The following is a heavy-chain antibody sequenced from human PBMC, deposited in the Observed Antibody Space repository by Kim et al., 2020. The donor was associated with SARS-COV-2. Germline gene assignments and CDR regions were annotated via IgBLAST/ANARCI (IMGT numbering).Heavy chain of an antibody. CDR3: ARGAQYYYDSSERDAFDI. J-gene: IGHJ3*02. D-gene: IGHD3-22*01. CDR1: GGSFSGYY. Sequence: SETLSLTCAVYGGSFSGYYWSWIRQPPGKGLEWIGEINHSGSTNYNPSLKSRVTISVDTSKNQFSLKLSSVTAADTAVYYCARGAQYYYDSSERDAFDIWGQGTMVTVSS. CDR2: INHSGST. V-gene: IGHV4-34*01.